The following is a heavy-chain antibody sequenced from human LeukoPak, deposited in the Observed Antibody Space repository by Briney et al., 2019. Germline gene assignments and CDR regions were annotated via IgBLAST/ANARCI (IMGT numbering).Heavy chain of an antibody. V-gene: IGHV3-30-3*01. CDR2: ISYDGSNK. D-gene: IGHD6-6*01. Sequence: PGGSLRLSCAASGFTFSSYAMHWVRQAPGKGLEWVAVISYDGSNKYYADSVKGRFTISRDNSKNTLYLQMNSLRAEETAVYYCARDPSGGSSFYYYGMDVWGQGTTVTVSS. CDR3: ARDPSGGSSFYYYGMDV. CDR1: GFTFSSYA. J-gene: IGHJ6*02.